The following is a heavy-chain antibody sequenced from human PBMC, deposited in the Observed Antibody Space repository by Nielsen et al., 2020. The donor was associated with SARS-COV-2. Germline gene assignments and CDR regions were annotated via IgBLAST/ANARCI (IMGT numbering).Heavy chain of an antibody. Sequence: SVQVSCKASGGTFSSYAISWVRQAPGQGLEWVGGIIPIFGTANYAQKFQGRVTITADESTSTAYMELSSLRSEDTAVYYCARVRGGVVAAFIDYWGQGTLVTVSS. V-gene: IGHV1-69*13. CDR1: GGTFSSYA. CDR3: ARVRGGVVAAFIDY. D-gene: IGHD2-15*01. CDR2: IIPIFGTA. J-gene: IGHJ4*02.